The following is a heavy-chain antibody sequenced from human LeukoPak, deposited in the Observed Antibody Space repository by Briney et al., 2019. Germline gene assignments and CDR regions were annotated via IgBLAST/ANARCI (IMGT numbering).Heavy chain of an antibody. Sequence: GGSLRLSCAASGFTFSSYAMTWVRQAPGRGLEWLSGLSGSGGTTHYADSVKGRFTISRHNSKNTLYLQMDSLRAEDTAVYYCARECVGSRGWFDPWGQGTLVTVSS. V-gene: IGHV3-23*01. CDR2: LSGSGGTT. CDR3: ARECVGSRGWFDP. D-gene: IGHD6-13*01. CDR1: GFTFSSYA. J-gene: IGHJ5*02.